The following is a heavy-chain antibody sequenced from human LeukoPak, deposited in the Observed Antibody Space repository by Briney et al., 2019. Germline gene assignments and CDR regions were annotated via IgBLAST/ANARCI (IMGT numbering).Heavy chain of an antibody. D-gene: IGHD6-13*01. CDR2: ISYDGSNK. J-gene: IGHJ4*02. V-gene: IGHV3-30*18. CDR1: GFTFSSYG. Sequence: GGSLRLSCAASGFTFSSYGMHWVRQAPGKGLEWVAVISYDGSNKYYADSVKGRFTISRDNSKNTLYLQMNSLRAEDTAVYYCAKGSSSWYDGLDYWGQGTLVTVSS. CDR3: AKGSSSWYDGLDY.